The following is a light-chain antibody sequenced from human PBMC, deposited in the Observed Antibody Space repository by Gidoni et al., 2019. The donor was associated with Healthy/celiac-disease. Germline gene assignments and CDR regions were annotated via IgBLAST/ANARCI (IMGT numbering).Light chain of an antibody. CDR3: CSYAGSSTWV. J-gene: IGLJ3*02. V-gene: IGLV2-23*02. CDR1: SSDVGSYNL. Sequence: QSALTQPASASGSPGPPITISCTGTSSDVGSYNLVSWYQQHPGKAPKLMIYEVSKRPSGVSNRFSGSKSGNTASLTISGLQAEDEADYYCCSYAGSSTWVFGGGTKLTVL. CDR2: EVS.